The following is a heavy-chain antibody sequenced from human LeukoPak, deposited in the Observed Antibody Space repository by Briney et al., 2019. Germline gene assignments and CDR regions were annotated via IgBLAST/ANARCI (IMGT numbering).Heavy chain of an antibody. Sequence: SETLSLTCTVSGGSISSGGYYWSWIRQSAGKGLEWIGRVYSGGGTNYNPSLKSRVTISVDTSKNQFSLNLTSVTAADTAVYYCARAIYDFWSGYYSDYWGQGTLVTVSS. CDR3: ARAIYDFWSGYYSDY. V-gene: IGHV4-61*02. D-gene: IGHD3-3*01. CDR1: GGSISSGGYY. J-gene: IGHJ4*02. CDR2: VYSGGGT.